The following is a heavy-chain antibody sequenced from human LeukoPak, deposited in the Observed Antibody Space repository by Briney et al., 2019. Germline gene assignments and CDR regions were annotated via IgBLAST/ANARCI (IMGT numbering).Heavy chain of an antibody. D-gene: IGHD3-9*01. CDR1: GYTLTGYY. CDR3: ATPPLLTGSLRSDY. CDR2: INPNSGGT. J-gene: IGHJ4*02. V-gene: IGHV1-2*02. Sequence: ASVKVSCKASGYTLTGYYRHWVRQPPGQGLEWMGWINPNSGGTNYAQKFQGRVTMTRDTSISTAYMELSRLRSDDTAVYYCATPPLLTGSLRSDYWGQGTLVTVSS.